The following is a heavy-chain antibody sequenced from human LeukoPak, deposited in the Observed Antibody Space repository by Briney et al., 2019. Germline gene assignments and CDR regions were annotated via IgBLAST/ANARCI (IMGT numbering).Heavy chain of an antibody. CDR2: IQSDGST. Sequence: PGGSLRLSCVVSGFTFSSYWMHWVRQTPGQGLMWVARIQSDGSTIYADSVQSRLPISRDNAKNTVHLQMNSLRVDDTPVYFCTRAITYFYGSVTYDWFESWGQGIRVTVSS. V-gene: IGHV3-74*01. CDR3: TRAITYFYGSVTYDWFES. J-gene: IGHJ5*01. D-gene: IGHD3-10*01. CDR1: GFTFSSYW.